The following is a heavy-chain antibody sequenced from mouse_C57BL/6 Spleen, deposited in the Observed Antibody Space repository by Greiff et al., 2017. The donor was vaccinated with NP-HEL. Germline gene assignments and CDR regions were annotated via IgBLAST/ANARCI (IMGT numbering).Heavy chain of an antibody. CDR2: IWTGGGA. J-gene: IGHJ2*01. CDR1: GFSLTSYA. CDR3: AKVYGDYNYFDY. Sequence: QVQLQQSGPGLVAPSQSLSITCTVSGFSLTSYAISWVRQPPGKGLEWLGVIWTGGGANYNSALKSRLGISKDNSKSQVFLKMNSLQTEATARSSCAKVYGDYNYFDYWGQGTTLTVSS. V-gene: IGHV2-9-1*01. D-gene: IGHD2-13*01.